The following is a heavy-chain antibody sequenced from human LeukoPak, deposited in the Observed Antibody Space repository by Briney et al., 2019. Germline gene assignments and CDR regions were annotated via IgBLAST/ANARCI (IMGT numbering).Heavy chain of an antibody. CDR3: ARESYCSGGSCSYGMDV. Sequence: SETLSLTCTVSGGSISSYYWSWIRQPPGKGLEWIGYIFHSGSTNYNPSLKGRVTMSVDTSKNQFSLKLSSVTAADTAVYYCARESYCSGGSCSYGMDVWGQGATVTVSS. D-gene: IGHD2-15*01. V-gene: IGHV4-59*01. CDR2: IFHSGST. CDR1: GGSISSYY. J-gene: IGHJ6*02.